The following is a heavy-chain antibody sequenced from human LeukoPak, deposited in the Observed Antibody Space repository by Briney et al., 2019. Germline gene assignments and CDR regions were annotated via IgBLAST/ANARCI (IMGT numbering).Heavy chain of an antibody. CDR2: FYYSGST. CDR1: GGSISSSTYY. Sequence: SETLSLTCTVSGGSISSSTYYWGWIRQPPGKGLEWIGSFYYSGSTYYNPSLRSRVSISVDTSKNQFSLKLISVTAADTAVYYCATESYSGSYLYAFDIWGQGTMVTVSS. V-gene: IGHV4-39*07. J-gene: IGHJ3*02. CDR3: ATESYSGSYLYAFDI. D-gene: IGHD1-26*01.